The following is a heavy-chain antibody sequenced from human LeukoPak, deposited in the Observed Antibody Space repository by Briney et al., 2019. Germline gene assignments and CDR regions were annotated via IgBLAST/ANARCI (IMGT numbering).Heavy chain of an antibody. Sequence: GGSLRLSCAASGFTFSDYYMTWIRQAPGKGLEWVSYITSSATTYYADSVKGRFTISRDNAKNSLYLQMNSLRAEDTAVYYCASSRDYAGTFDYWGQGTLVTVSS. CDR2: ITSSATT. V-gene: IGHV3-11*04. CDR1: GFTFSDYY. CDR3: ASSRDYAGTFDY. D-gene: IGHD4-17*01. J-gene: IGHJ4*02.